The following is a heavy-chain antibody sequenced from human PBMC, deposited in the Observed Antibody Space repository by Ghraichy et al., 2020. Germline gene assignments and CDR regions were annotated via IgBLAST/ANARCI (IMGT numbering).Heavy chain of an antibody. D-gene: IGHD5/OR15-5a*01. CDR1: GFSLTTSGVG. V-gene: IGHV2-5*02. Sequence: SGPTLVKPTQTLTLTCTCSGFSLTTSGVGVGWVRQPPGKALEWLALIYWDDDERSSPSLKNRLTIIRDTSKNQVVLTMTNMDPVDTATYYCAHLFYDRGNSWFDPWGQGTLVTVSS. CDR2: IYWDDDE. CDR3: AHLFYDRGNSWFDP. J-gene: IGHJ5*02.